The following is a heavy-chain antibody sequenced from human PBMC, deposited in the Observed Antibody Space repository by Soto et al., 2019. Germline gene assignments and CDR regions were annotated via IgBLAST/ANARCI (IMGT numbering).Heavy chain of an antibody. CDR3: ARHYSSGSRNWFDP. V-gene: IGHV4-39*01. CDR1: GGSIHSSSYF. D-gene: IGHD6-19*01. CDR2: IYYSGST. Sequence: RSLTCSVSGGSIHSSSYFWGWVRQPPGKGLEWIGSIYYSGSTYYNPSLRSRVTISVDTSKNQFSLKLSSVTAADTAVFYCARHYSSGSRNWFDPWGQGTLVTVSS. J-gene: IGHJ5*02.